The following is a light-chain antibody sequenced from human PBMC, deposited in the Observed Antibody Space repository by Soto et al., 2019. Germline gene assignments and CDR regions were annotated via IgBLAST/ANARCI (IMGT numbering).Light chain of an antibody. CDR3: QQRSNWPPALT. CDR2: DAS. V-gene: IGKV3-11*01. Sequence: EIVLTQSPATLSLSPGERATLSCRASQSVSSYLAWYQQNPGQAPRLLIYDASNRATGIPDRFSGSGSGTDFTLTISSLEPEDFAVYYCQQRSNWPPALTFGGGTKVEIK. J-gene: IGKJ4*01. CDR1: QSVSSY.